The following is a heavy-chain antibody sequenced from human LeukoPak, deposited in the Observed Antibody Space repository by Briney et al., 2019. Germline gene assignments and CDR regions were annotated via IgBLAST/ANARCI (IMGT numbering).Heavy chain of an antibody. Sequence: PSETLSLTCAVYGGSFNGYYWSWIRQPPGKGLEWIGEINHSGSTNYNPSLKSRVTISVDTSKNQFSLKLSSVTAADTAVYYCAREQWLAYYFDYWGQGTLVTVSS. J-gene: IGHJ4*02. CDR3: AREQWLAYYFDY. CDR2: INHSGST. CDR1: GGSFNGYY. V-gene: IGHV4-34*01. D-gene: IGHD6-19*01.